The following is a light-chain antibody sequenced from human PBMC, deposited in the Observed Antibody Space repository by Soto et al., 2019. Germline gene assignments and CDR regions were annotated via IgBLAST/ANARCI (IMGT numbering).Light chain of an antibody. V-gene: IGLV1-44*01. CDR3: AAWDDSLKSVL. Sequence: QSVLTQAPSASGTPGQRVTISCSGGGANVGSNAVSWYRQIPGTAPKLVIYNDDQRPSGLPDRFSGSKSGTSASLAISGLQSEDEAEYYCAAWDDSLKSVLFGGGTKVTVL. J-gene: IGLJ2*01. CDR1: GANVGSNA. CDR2: NDD.